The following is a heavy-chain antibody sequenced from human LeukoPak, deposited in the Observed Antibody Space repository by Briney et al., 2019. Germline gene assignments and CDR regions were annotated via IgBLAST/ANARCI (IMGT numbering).Heavy chain of an antibody. CDR2: IYTSGST. CDR3: ARDAFGLLLNYWYFDL. CDR1: GGSISGYY. J-gene: IGHJ2*01. Sequence: PSETLSLTCTVSGGSISGYYWSWIRQPAGKGLEWIGRIYTSGSTNYNPSLKSRVTMSVDTSKNQFSLKLSSVTAADTAVYYCARDAFGLLLNYWYFDLWGRGTLVTVSS. D-gene: IGHD2-15*01. V-gene: IGHV4-4*07.